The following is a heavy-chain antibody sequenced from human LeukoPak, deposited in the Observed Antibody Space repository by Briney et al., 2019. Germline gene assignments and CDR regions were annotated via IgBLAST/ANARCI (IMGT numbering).Heavy chain of an antibody. CDR1: GYTFTSYG. D-gene: IGHD6-13*01. CDR2: ISGYNGNT. CDR3: ARGAWGSYSSSWYTFDY. J-gene: IGHJ4*02. Sequence: ASVKVSCRASGYTFTSYGISWVRQAPGQGLEWMGWISGYNGNTNYAQKFQGRVTMTTDTSTSTAYMELRSLRSEDTAVYYCARGAWGSYSSSWYTFDYWGQRTLVTVSS. V-gene: IGHV1-18*01.